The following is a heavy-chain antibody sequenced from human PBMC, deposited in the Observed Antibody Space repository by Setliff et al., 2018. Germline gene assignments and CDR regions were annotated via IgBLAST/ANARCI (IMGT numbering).Heavy chain of an antibody. CDR2: IDPGDSYA. CDR1: GYSFTSYW. D-gene: IGHD1-1*01. V-gene: IGHV5-10-1*01. Sequence: GESLKISCKGSGYSFTSYWIGWVRLMPGKGLEYMGRIDPGDSYADYSPSFEGLVTISADKSRTTVYLQWTSLQASDTALYLCARLGRERSTFAWLDAWGQGTQVTVSS. CDR3: ARLGRERSTFAWLDA. J-gene: IGHJ5*02.